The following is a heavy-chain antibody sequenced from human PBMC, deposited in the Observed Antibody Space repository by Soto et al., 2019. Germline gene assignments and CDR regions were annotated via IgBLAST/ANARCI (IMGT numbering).Heavy chain of an antibody. CDR3: ARDKAIVMAGFDAFDI. D-gene: IGHD6-19*01. Sequence: EMQLVESGGGLVQPGGSLRLSCAASGFTVSRTYMNWVRQVPGKGLEWVSLIYDGGTTSYADSVKGRFTISRDNSKNTVYLKMSSLRVEDTAVYYCARDKAIVMAGFDAFDIWGQGTLVTVSS. CDR2: IYDGGTT. J-gene: IGHJ3*02. CDR1: GFTVSRTY. V-gene: IGHV3-66*01.